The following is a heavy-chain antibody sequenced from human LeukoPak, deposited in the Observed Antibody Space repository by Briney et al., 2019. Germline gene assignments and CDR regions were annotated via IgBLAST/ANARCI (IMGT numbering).Heavy chain of an antibody. Sequence: GGSLRLSCAASGFTFSSYAMSWVRQAPGKGLEWVSAISGSGGSTYYADSVKGRFTISRDNSKNTLYLQMNSLRAEDTAVYYCARDLGVYCSGGSCYYFDYWAREPWSPSPQ. D-gene: IGHD2-15*01. CDR3: ARDLGVYCSGGSCYYFDY. CDR2: ISGSGGST. J-gene: IGHJ4*02. V-gene: IGHV3-23*01. CDR1: GFTFSSYA.